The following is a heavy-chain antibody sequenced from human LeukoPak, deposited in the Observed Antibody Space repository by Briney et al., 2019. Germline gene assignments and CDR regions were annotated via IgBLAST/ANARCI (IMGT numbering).Heavy chain of an antibody. J-gene: IGHJ4*02. Sequence: GASVKVSCKASGYTFTSYYMHWVRQAPGQGLEWMGIINPSGGSTSYAQKFQGRVTMTRDTSTSTVYMELSSLRSEDTAVYYCARDRGQRRLHDWYYFDYWGQGTLVTVSS. CDR3: ARDRGQRRLHDWYYFDY. CDR2: INPSGGST. D-gene: IGHD3-9*01. CDR1: GYTFTSYY. V-gene: IGHV1-46*01.